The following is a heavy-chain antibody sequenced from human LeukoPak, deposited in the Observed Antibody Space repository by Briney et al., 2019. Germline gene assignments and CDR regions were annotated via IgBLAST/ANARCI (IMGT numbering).Heavy chain of an antibody. CDR1: GGSMTNLH. V-gene: IGHV4-59*01. CDR2: IYDSGST. J-gene: IGHJ6*02. CDR3: AKGGSTNFYYGDV. D-gene: IGHD2/OR15-2a*01. Sequence: PSETLSLTCSVSGGSMTNLHWTWIRQPPGKGLEWIGDIYDSGSTRYNTSLESRVTISVDTSKNQFSLKLSSVTAADTAVYYCAKGGSTNFYYGDVWGRGTTVTVSS.